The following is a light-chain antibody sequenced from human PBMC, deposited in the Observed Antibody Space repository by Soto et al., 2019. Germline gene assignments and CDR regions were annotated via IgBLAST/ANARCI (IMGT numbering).Light chain of an antibody. CDR1: NSNIGADYE. J-gene: IGLJ1*01. Sequence: QSVLTQPPSVSGAPGQRVTISCTGSNSNIGADYEVHWYQQFPGTAPKVLIYSNNQRPSGVPDRFSGSKSGTSASLAISGLQSEDEADYYCAAWDDSLNGYVFGTGTKLTVL. CDR2: SNN. CDR3: AAWDDSLNGYV. V-gene: IGLV1-40*01.